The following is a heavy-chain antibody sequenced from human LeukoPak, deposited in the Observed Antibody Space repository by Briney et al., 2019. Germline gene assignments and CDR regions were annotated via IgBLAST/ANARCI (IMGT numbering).Heavy chain of an antibody. CDR1: NYTFTSYG. J-gene: IGHJ4*02. CDR3: ARSYYDILTGYYRPDHNFDY. V-gene: IGHV1-18*01. Sequence: ATVKVSCKASNYTFTSYGVTCVRHAPRQGLEWMSCISAYNCNTIYLQKVQGRVTMTTDTSTSTAHMELRSLRSDDTAVYYCARSYYDILTGYYRPDHNFDYWGQGTLVTVSS. CDR2: ISAYNCNT. D-gene: IGHD3-9*01.